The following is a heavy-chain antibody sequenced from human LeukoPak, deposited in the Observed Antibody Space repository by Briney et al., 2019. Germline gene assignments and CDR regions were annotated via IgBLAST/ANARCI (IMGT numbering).Heavy chain of an antibody. J-gene: IGHJ4*02. D-gene: IGHD3-10*01. CDR2: INPDGSRT. Sequence: GGSLRLSCAASGFTFSDYWMHWVRQTPGKGLVWVSRINPDGSRTTYADSVNGRFTISRDNAKNSLYLQMNSLRAEDTAVYYCACIGGYWGQGTLVTVSS. V-gene: IGHV3-74*01. CDR3: ACIGGY. CDR1: GFTFSDYW.